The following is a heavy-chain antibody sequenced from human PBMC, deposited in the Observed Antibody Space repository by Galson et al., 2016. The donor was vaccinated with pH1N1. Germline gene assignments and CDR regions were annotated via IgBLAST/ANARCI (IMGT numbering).Heavy chain of an antibody. CDR1: GGSISGYY. V-gene: IGHV4-59*08. CDR3: ARPLPFDGDPSSSFDY. CDR2: IYYSGST. D-gene: IGHD4-17*01. J-gene: IGHJ4*02. Sequence: SETLSLTCTVSGGSISGYYWSWIRQPPGKGLEWIGYIYYSGSTNYNPSLKSRVTISVDTSKNQFSLKLSSVTAAGTAVYYFARPLPFDGDPSSSFDYWGQGTLVTVSS.